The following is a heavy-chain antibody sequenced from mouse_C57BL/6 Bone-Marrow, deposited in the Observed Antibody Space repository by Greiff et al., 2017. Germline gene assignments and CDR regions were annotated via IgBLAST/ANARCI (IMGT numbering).Heavy chain of an antibody. Sequence: EVKLQESGPGLVKPSQSLSLTCSVTGYSITSGYYWNWIRQFPGNKLEWMGYISYDGSNNYNPSLKNRISITRDTSKNQFFLKLNSVTTEDTATYYCARSSHYGNFFDYWGQGTTLTVSS. CDR3: ARSSHYGNFFDY. D-gene: IGHD2-1*01. CDR1: GYSITSGYY. J-gene: IGHJ2*01. CDR2: ISYDGSN. V-gene: IGHV3-6*01.